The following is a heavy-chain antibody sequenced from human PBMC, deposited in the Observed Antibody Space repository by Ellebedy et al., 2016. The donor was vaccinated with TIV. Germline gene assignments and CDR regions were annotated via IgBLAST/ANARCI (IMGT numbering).Heavy chain of an antibody. CDR2: ITESGGNT. V-gene: IGHV3-23*01. D-gene: IGHD4-17*01. CDR3: TRDPDGDYDFDY. J-gene: IGHJ4*02. CDR1: GINVSTNY. Sequence: PGGSLRLSCAASGINVSTNYMIWVRQAPGKGLEWVSSITESGGNTYYADSVKGRFTISRDNSKSTLDLQMSSLRAEDTAVYYCTRDPDGDYDFDYWGQGTLVTVSS.